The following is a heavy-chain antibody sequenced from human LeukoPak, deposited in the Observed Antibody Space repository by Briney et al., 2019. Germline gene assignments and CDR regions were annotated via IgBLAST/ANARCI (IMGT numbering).Heavy chain of an antibody. V-gene: IGHV3-30-3*01. CDR1: GFTFSSYS. CDR3: ARKGGGYYDSSGTADFDY. Sequence: GGSLRLSCAAPGFTFSSYSMHWVRQAPGKGLEWVAVISYDGSNRYYADSVKGRFTISRDNSKNPLYLQMNSLRAEDTAVYYCARKGGGYYDSSGTADFDYWGQGTLVTVSS. J-gene: IGHJ4*02. CDR2: ISYDGSNR. D-gene: IGHD3-22*01.